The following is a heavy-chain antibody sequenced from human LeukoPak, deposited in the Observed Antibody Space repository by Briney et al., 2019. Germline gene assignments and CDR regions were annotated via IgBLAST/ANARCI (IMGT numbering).Heavy chain of an antibody. CDR3: ARAQNYARIDY. V-gene: IGHV4-39*06. CDR2: MYYSGNT. Sequence: SETLSLTCTVSGGSISSSNYYWGWIRQPPGKGLEWIGSMYYSGNTYYNPSLKSRVTISVDTSKNQFTLKLSSVTAADTAVYYCARAQNYARIDYWGQGTLVTVSS. D-gene: IGHD3-16*01. J-gene: IGHJ4*02. CDR1: GGSISSSNYY.